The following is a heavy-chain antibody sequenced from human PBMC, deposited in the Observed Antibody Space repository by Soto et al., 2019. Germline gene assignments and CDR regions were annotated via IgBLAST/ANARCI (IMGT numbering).Heavy chain of an antibody. D-gene: IGHD5-18*01. V-gene: IGHV3-33*01. Sequence: LRLSCAASGFTFSSYGMHWVRQAPGKGLERVAVIRYDGSNKYYADSVKGRFTISRDNSKNTLYLQMNSLRAEDTAVYYCARVHEVQLWLNWFDPWGQGTLVTVSS. J-gene: IGHJ5*02. CDR1: GFTFSSYG. CDR3: ARVHEVQLWLNWFDP. CDR2: IRYDGSNK.